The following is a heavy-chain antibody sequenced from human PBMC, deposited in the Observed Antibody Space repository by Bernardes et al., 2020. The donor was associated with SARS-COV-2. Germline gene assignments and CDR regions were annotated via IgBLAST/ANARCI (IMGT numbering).Heavy chain of an antibody. CDR2: IYSSGNS. Sequence: SETLSLTCTVSGCSISSSNYYWGWIRQAPGKGLEWIGSIYSSGNSYYSPSLQSRFTESVATSKNQFSLSLSFVTAADTAVYYCAGSSCGIDCDIGGLRSWDYGMDVWGQGITVTVS. CDR1: GCSISSSNYY. V-gene: IGHV4-39*01. J-gene: IGHJ6*02. D-gene: IGHD2-21*02. CDR3: AGSSCGIDCDIGGLRSWDYGMDV.